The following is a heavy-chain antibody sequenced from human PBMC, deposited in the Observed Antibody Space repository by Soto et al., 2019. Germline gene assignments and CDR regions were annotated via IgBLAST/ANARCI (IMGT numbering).Heavy chain of an antibody. D-gene: IGHD3-22*01. CDR1: GFIFSTYA. CDR3: EILIVVVMYPDY. CDR2: ISGSGGRT. Sequence: RRSLRLSCTASGFIFSTYAMSLVRQPPGKGQEWVSAISGSGGRTYYADSVKGRFTISRDNSKNTLYLQMNSLRAEVKAVYYCEILIVVVMYPDYWGQET. V-gene: IGHV3-23*01. J-gene: IGHJ4*02.